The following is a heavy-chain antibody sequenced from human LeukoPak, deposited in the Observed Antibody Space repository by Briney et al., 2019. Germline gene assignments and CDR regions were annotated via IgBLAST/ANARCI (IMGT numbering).Heavy chain of an antibody. Sequence: GGSLRLSCAASGFTFSSYAMSWVRQAPGKGLEWVSAISAGSSTYYADSVKGRFTISRDNSKNTLYLQMNSLRAEDTAVYYCAKGGSTSPNGINDYWGQETLVTVSS. J-gene: IGHJ4*02. CDR1: GFTFSSYA. V-gene: IGHV3-23*01. CDR2: ISAGSST. CDR3: AKGGSTSPNGINDY. D-gene: IGHD2-2*01.